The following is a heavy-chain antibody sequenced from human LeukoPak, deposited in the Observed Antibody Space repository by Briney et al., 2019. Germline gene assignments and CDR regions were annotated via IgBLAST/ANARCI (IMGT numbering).Heavy chain of an antibody. CDR1: GFTFSSYG. CDR3: ARDSGGHCSSTSCFTGREYNWFDP. D-gene: IGHD2-2*02. Sequence: PGGSLRLSCAASGFTFSSYGMHWVRQAPGKGLEWVAVISYDGSNKYYADSVKGRFTISRDNSKNTLYLQMNSLRAEDTAVYYCARDSGGHCSSTSCFTGREYNWFDPWGQGTLVTVSS. J-gene: IGHJ5*02. CDR2: ISYDGSNK. V-gene: IGHV3-30*19.